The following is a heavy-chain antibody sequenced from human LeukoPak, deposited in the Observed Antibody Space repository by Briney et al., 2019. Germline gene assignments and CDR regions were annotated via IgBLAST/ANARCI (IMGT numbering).Heavy chain of an antibody. J-gene: IGHJ4*02. CDR3: AKATRGSSSVYYFDY. CDR2: ISGSGGST. CDR1: GFTFSSYA. V-gene: IGHV3-23*01. Sequence: GGSLRLSCAASGFTFSSYAMSWVRQAPGKGLEWVSAISGSGGSTYYADSVKGRFTISRDNSKNTLYLQMNSLRAEDTAVYYCAKATRGSSSVYYFDYWGQGTLVTISS. D-gene: IGHD6-6*01.